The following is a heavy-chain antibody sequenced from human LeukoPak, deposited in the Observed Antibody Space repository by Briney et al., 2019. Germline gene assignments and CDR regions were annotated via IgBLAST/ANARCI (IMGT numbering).Heavy chain of an antibody. V-gene: IGHV1-2*02. Sequence: ASVKVSCKASGYTFTGYYMHWLRQAPGQGLEWMGWINPNSGGTNYAQKFQGRVTMTRDTSISTAYMELSRLRSDDTAVYYCARLYCSGGSCYSAFDIWGQGTMVTVSS. J-gene: IGHJ3*02. D-gene: IGHD2-15*01. CDR2: INPNSGGT. CDR1: GYTFTGYY. CDR3: ARLYCSGGSCYSAFDI.